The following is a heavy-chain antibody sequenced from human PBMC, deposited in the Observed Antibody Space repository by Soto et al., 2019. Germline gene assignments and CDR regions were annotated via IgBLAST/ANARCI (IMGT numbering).Heavy chain of an antibody. V-gene: IGHV4-30-4*01. Sequence: PSETLSLTCTVSGGSISSGDFYWSWIRQTPGQGLELIGNIYYSGSTYYNPSLRSRASMSVDTSQNRFSLKLSSLTAADTAVYFCARADDFSDRFDYWGQGXLVTVSS. D-gene: IGHD4-17*01. J-gene: IGHJ4*02. CDR3: ARADDFSDRFDY. CDR1: GGSISSGDFY. CDR2: IYYSGST.